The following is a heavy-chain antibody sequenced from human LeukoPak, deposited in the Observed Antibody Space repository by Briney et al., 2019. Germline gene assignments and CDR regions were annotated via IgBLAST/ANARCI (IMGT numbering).Heavy chain of an antibody. V-gene: IGHV1-69*05. J-gene: IGHJ4*02. Sequence: SVKVSCKASGGTFSSYAISWVRQAPGQGLEWMGGIIPIFGTANYAQKFQGRVTITTDESTSTAYMELSSLRSEDTAVYYCASATRSTAARPHFDYWGQGTLVNVSS. CDR1: GGTFSSYA. CDR3: ASATRSTAARPHFDY. CDR2: IIPIFGTA. D-gene: IGHD6-6*01.